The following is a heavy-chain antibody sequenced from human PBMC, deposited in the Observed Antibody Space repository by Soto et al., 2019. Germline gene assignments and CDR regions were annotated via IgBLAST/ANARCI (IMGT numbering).Heavy chain of an antibody. CDR3: ARGLVFGPYGYGYYYGMDV. Sequence: QVQLQESGPGLVKPSQTLSLTCTVSGGSISSGDYYWSWIRQPPGKGLEWIGYIYYSGSTYYNPSLKSRVTISVDTSKNQFSLKLSSVTAADTAVYYCARGLVFGPYGYGYYYGMDVWGQGTTVTVSS. J-gene: IGHJ6*02. CDR1: GGSISSGDYY. CDR2: IYYSGST. V-gene: IGHV4-30-4*01. D-gene: IGHD5-18*01.